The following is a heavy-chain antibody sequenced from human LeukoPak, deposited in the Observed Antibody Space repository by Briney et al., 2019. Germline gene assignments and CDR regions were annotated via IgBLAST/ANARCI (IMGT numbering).Heavy chain of an antibody. J-gene: IGHJ4*02. D-gene: IGHD3-3*01. Sequence: GRSLRLSCAASGFTFSSYGMHWVRQAPGKGLEWVSVIWYDGSNKYYADFVKGRFAISRDNSKNTLYLEMNSLRAEDTAVYYCARDLRGDNYNFWSGYYDYWGQGTLVTVSS. CDR2: IWYDGSNK. CDR1: GFTFSSYG. CDR3: ARDLRGDNYNFWSGYYDY. V-gene: IGHV3-33*01.